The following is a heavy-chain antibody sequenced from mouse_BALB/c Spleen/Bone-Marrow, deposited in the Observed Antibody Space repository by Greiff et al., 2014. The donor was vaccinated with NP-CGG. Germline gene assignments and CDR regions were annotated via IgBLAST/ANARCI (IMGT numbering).Heavy chain of an antibody. CDR2: IYRYNGGT. CDR1: GYTFTDYN. J-gene: IGHJ3*01. CDR3: ARELGGAY. D-gene: IGHD4-1*01. V-gene: IGHV1S29*02. Sequence: EVQLQQSGPELVKPGASVKISCKASGYTFTDYNMHWVKQSHGKSLEWIGYIYRYNGGTGYNQKFKSKATLTVDNSSRTAYMKRRSLTSEDSAVYYCARELGGAYWGQGTLVTVSA.